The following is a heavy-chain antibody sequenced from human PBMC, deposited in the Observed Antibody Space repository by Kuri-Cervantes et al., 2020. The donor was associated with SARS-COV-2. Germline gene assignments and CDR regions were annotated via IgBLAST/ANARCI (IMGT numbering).Heavy chain of an antibody. D-gene: IGHD6-19*01. CDR2: ISYDETYK. J-gene: IGHJ4*02. Sequence: GESLKISCAASRFTFRNYGMHWVRQAPGKGLEWVALISYDETYKYYADSGEGRFTISRDSSENTLYLQMNSLRAEDTAMYYCAAERYEWLAYAYYFDLWGQGTLVTVSS. CDR1: RFTFRNYG. CDR3: AAERYEWLAYAYYFDL. V-gene: IGHV3-30*03.